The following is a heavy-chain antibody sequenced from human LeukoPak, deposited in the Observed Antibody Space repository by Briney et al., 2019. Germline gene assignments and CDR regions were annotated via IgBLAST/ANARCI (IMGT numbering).Heavy chain of an antibody. CDR1: GFTFSSYG. J-gene: IGHJ4*02. Sequence: PGGSLRLSCAASGFTFSSYGMHWVRQAPGKGLEWEAVIWYDGSNKYYADSVKGRFTISRDNSKNTLYLQMNSLRAEDTAVYYCARDLYYDILTGYSPIAYWGQGTLVTVSS. CDR2: IWYDGSNK. D-gene: IGHD3-9*01. CDR3: ARDLYYDILTGYSPIAY. V-gene: IGHV3-33*01.